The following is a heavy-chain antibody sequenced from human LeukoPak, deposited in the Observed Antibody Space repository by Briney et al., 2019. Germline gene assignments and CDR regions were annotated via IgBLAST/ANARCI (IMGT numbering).Heavy chain of an antibody. D-gene: IGHD5-12*01. Sequence: ASVKVSCKASGYTFTGYYMHWVRQAHGPGLEWMGCINPNSGGTNYAQKFQGRVTMTRDTSISTAYMELSRLRSDDTAVYYCAREGEIGYDLCDYWGQGTLVTVSS. CDR1: GYTFTGYY. V-gene: IGHV1-2*02. J-gene: IGHJ4*02. CDR2: INPNSGGT. CDR3: AREGEIGYDLCDY.